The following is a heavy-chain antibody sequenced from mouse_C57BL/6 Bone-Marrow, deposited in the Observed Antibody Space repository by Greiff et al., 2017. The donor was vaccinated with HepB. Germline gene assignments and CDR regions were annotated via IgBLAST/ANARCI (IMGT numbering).Heavy chain of an antibody. V-gene: IGHV5-6*01. CDR3: ARPYRGVYYAMDY. CDR2: ISSGGSYT. D-gene: IGHD2-10*01. J-gene: IGHJ4*01. Sequence: VQLKESGGDLVKPGGSLKLSCAASGFTFSSYGMSWVRQTPDKRLEWVATISSGGSYTYYPDSVKGRFTISRDNAKNTLYLQMSSLKSEDTAMYYCARPYRGVYYAMDYWGQGTSVTVSS. CDR1: GFTFSSYG.